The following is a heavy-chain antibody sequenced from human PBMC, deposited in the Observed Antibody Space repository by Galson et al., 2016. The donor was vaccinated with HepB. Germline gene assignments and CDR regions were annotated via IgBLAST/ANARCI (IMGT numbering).Heavy chain of an antibody. CDR3: ARTRHYDFWSGYSD. D-gene: IGHD3-3*01. J-gene: IGHJ4*02. CDR1: GFNFSSYA. Sequence: SLRLSCAASGFNFSSYAMHWVRQAPGKGLEWVAVITYGGSSKYYADSGKGRFTISRDNSKNPLYVQMNSLRAEDTAVYYCARTRHYDFWSGYSDWGQGALVTVSS. V-gene: IGHV3-30-3*01. CDR2: ITYGGSSK.